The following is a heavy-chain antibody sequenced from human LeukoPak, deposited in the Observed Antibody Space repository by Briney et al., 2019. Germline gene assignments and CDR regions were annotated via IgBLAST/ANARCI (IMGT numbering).Heavy chain of an antibody. CDR1: GGSISSGDYY. D-gene: IGHD5-18*01. Sequence: PSETLSLTCTVSGGSISSGDYYWSWIRQPPGKGLEWIGYIYHSGSTYYNPSLKSRVTISVDTSKNQFSLKLSSVTAADTAVYYCARVGYSYGLNDYFDYWGQGTLVTVSS. V-gene: IGHV4-30-2*01. J-gene: IGHJ4*02. CDR2: IYHSGST. CDR3: ARVGYSYGLNDYFDY.